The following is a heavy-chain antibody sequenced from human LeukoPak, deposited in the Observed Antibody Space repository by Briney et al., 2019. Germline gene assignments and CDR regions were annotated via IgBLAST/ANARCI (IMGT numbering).Heavy chain of an antibody. CDR2: INHSGST. D-gene: IGHD1-26*01. V-gene: IGHV4-34*01. Sequence: SETLSLTCAVYGGSFSGYYWSWIRQPPGKGLEWIGEINHSGSTNYNPSLKSRVTMSVDTSKNQFSLKLTSVTAADTAVYYCVRDRGGATDFDYWGQGTLATVSS. CDR3: VRDRGGATDFDY. CDR1: GGSFSGYY. J-gene: IGHJ4*02.